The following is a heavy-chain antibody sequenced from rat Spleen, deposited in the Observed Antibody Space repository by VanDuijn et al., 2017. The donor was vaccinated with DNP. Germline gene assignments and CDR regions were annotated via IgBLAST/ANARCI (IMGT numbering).Heavy chain of an antibody. Sequence: QVQLKESGPGLVQPSQTLSLTCTVSGFSLTSYNVHWLRHPTGKGLEWMGIIWTGGSTDYNSALKSRLSISRDTSKSQVFLEMTSLQTEDIGIYYCARGGNTPFDYWGQGVMVTVSS. CDR3: ARGGNTPFDY. CDR2: IWTGGST. J-gene: IGHJ2*01. V-gene: IGHV2-30*01. D-gene: IGHD1-11*01. CDR1: GFSLTSYN.